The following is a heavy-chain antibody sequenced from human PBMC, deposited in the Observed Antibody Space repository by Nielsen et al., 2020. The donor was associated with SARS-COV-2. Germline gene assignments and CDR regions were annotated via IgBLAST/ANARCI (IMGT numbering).Heavy chain of an antibody. CDR1: GYTFTGYY. CDR2: ISPYNGNT. Sequence: ASVQVSCKASGYTFTGYYMHWVRQAPGQGLEWMGWISPYNGNTNYAQKLQGRVTMTTDTSTSTAYMELRSLRSDDTAVYYCARDGNGLMVRGVIMGPGDYWGQGTLVTVSS. V-gene: IGHV1-18*04. D-gene: IGHD3-10*01. J-gene: IGHJ4*02. CDR3: ARDGNGLMVRGVIMGPGDY.